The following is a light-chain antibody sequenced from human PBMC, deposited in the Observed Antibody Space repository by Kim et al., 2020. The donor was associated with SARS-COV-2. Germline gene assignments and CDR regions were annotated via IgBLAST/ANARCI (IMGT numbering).Light chain of an antibody. J-gene: IGKJ4*02. CDR2: AAS. CDR1: QGVSSY. CDR3: EQLKSYPLT. Sequence: IQLTQSPSSLSASVGDRVTITCRASQGVSSYLAWYQQKPGKAPKLLIYAASTLQSGVPSRFSGSGSGTDFTLTISSLQPEDFATYNCEQLKSYPLTFGGGTKVDIK. V-gene: IGKV1-9*01.